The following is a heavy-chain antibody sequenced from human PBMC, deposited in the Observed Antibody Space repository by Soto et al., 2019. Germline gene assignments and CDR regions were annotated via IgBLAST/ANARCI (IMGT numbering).Heavy chain of an antibody. V-gene: IGHV4-34*01. CDR2: INHSGTT. J-gene: IGHJ5*02. D-gene: IGHD4-17*01. CDR3: ARVGVRDGDYGVSRFDP. Sequence: QVQLQQWGAGLLKPSETLSLTCAVYGGSFSGYYWSWIRQPPGKGLEWIGEINHSGTTNYNPSLKSRVTISVATSKNQFSLKLSSVTAADTAVYYCARVGVRDGDYGVSRFDPWGQGTLVTVSS. CDR1: GGSFSGYY.